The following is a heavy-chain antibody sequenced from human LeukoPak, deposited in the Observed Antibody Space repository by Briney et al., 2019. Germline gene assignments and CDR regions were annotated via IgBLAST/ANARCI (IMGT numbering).Heavy chain of an antibody. CDR3: ARGPGGSGYY. D-gene: IGHD3-22*01. V-gene: IGHV1-2*06. CDR1: GGTFSSYA. J-gene: IGHJ4*02. Sequence: ASVKVSCKASGGTFSSYAISWVRQAPGQGLEWMGRINPNSGGTNYAQKFQGRVTMTRDTSISTAYMELSRLRSDDTAVYYCARGPGGSGYYWGQGTLVTVSS. CDR2: INPNSGGT.